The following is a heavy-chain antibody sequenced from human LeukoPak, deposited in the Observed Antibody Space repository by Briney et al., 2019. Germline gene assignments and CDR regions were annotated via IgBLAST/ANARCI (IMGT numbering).Heavy chain of an antibody. Sequence: PSETLSLTCAVYGGSFSGYYWSWIRQPPGKGLEWIGEINHSGSTNYNPSLKSRVTISVDTSKNQFSLKLSSVTAADTAVYYCARSSGWYYFESWGQGTLVTVSS. J-gene: IGHJ4*02. CDR3: ARSSGWYYFES. CDR2: INHSGST. CDR1: GGSFSGYY. V-gene: IGHV4-34*01. D-gene: IGHD6-19*01.